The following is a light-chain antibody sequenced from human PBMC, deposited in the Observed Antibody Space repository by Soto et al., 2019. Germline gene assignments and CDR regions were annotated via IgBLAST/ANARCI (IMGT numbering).Light chain of an antibody. V-gene: IGKV3-15*01. Sequence: EIVMTQSPATLSVSPGERATLSCRASQSVGSNLAWYQQKPGQAPRLLIYGASTRATGIPARFSGSGSGTDFTLTISGLQSEDFAVYYCQQYNNWPQTFGQGTKVDI. CDR3: QQYNNWPQT. CDR1: QSVGSN. CDR2: GAS. J-gene: IGKJ1*01.